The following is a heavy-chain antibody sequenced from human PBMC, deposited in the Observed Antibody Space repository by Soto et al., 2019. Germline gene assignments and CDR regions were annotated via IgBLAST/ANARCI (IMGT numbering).Heavy chain of an antibody. V-gene: IGHV4-30-4*01. CDR1: GGSISSGDYY. J-gene: IGHJ4*02. CDR2: IYYSGST. Sequence: SETLSLTCTVSGGSISSGDYYWSWIRQPPGKGLEWIGYIYYSGSTYYNPSLRSRVTISVDTSKNQFSLKLSSVTAADTAVYYCARGNTVTIFDYWGQGTLVTVSS. CDR3: ARGNTVTIFDY. D-gene: IGHD4-4*01.